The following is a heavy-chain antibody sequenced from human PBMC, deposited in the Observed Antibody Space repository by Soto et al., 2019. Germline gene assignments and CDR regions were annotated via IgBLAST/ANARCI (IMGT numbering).Heavy chain of an antibody. V-gene: IGHV3-73*01. CDR1: GFTFSASA. D-gene: IGHD3-10*01. Sequence: EVQLVQSGGGVVQPGGSLKLSCAASGFTFSASAIDWVRQASGKGLEWVGRIRSEANTYATAYAASVIGRFTISRDDSASTAYLQMNSLKAEDTAMYYCITLIDITMVPQAEWGQGTLVTVSS. CDR2: IRSEANTYAT. CDR3: ITLIDITMVPQAE. J-gene: IGHJ4*02.